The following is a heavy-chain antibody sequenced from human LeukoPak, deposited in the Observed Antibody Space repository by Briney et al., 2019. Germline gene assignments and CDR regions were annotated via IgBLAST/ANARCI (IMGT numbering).Heavy chain of an antibody. V-gene: IGHV3-7*01. CDR3: ARDYVWGSSESDY. CDR2: INQDGSEK. CDR1: GFTFSNYW. Sequence: PGGSLRLSCVASGFTFSNYWMTWFRQTPGKGLEWVGNINQDGSEKYYLDSVRGRFTISRDNAKNSLYLQVNSLRVEDTAIYYCARDYVWGSSESDYWGQGTLVTVSS. D-gene: IGHD7-27*01. J-gene: IGHJ4*02.